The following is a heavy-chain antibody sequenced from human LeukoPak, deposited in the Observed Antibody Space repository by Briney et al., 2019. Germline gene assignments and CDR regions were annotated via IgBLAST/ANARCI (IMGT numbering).Heavy chain of an antibody. CDR3: ARDLGQYYDTSDNWFDP. CDR1: GFTFSSYG. J-gene: IGHJ5*02. Sequence: GGSLRLSCAASGFTFSSYGVHWVRQAPGKGLEWVAFIRYDGSNKYYADSVKGRFTISRDNSKNTLYLQMNSLRAEDTAVYYCARDLGQYYDTSDNWFDPWGQGTLVTVSS. V-gene: IGHV3-30*02. D-gene: IGHD3-22*01. CDR2: IRYDGSNK.